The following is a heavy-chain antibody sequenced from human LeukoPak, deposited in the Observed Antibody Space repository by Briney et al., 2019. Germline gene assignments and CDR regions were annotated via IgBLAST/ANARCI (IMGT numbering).Heavy chain of an antibody. J-gene: IGHJ4*02. CDR2: IYYSGST. Sequence: SETLSLTCTVSGGSISSSSYYWGWIRQPPGKGLEWIGRIYYSGSTYYNPSLKSRVTISVDTSKNQFSLKLSSVTAADTAVYYCARHESSHWGPDDYWGQGTLVTVSS. V-gene: IGHV4-39*01. D-gene: IGHD7-27*01. CDR1: GGSISSSSYY. CDR3: ARHESSHWGPDDY.